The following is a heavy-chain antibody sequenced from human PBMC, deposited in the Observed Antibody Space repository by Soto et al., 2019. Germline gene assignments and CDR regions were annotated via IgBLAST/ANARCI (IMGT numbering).Heavy chain of an antibody. CDR1: GGSFSGYY. D-gene: IGHD3-22*01. CDR3: AGLYPYESSGYHLNY. J-gene: IGHJ4*02. CDR2: INHSGNT. Sequence: PSETLSLTCAVYGGSFSGYYWSWIRQPPGKGLEWVGEINHSGNTNYNPSLGSRVTISVDTSKNQFSLKLRSVTAADTAVFYCAGLYPYESSGYHLNYWGQGALVTVSS. V-gene: IGHV4-34*01.